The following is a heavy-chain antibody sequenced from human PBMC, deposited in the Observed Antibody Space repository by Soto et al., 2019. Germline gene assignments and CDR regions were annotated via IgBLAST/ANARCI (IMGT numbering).Heavy chain of an antibody. CDR2: INHSGST. D-gene: IGHD3-10*01. Sequence: SETLSLTCAVYGGSFSGYYWSWIRQPPGKGLEWIGEINHSGSTNYNPSLKSRVTISVDTSKNQFSLKLSSVTAADTAVYYCARGPGITMVRGVIITGNWFDPWGQGTLVTVSS. CDR3: ARGPGITMVRGVIITGNWFDP. V-gene: IGHV4-34*01. J-gene: IGHJ5*02. CDR1: GGSFSGYY.